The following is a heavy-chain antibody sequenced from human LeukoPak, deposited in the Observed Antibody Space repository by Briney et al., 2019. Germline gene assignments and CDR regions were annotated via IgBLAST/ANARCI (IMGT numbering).Heavy chain of an antibody. CDR1: GCSISSYY. V-gene: IGHV4-59*01. D-gene: IGHD6-19*01. Sequence: PSETLSLTCTVSGCSISSYYWSWIRQPPGKGLEWIGYIYYSGSNNYNPSLKSRLTITVDTSKNQFSLKLSSVTAADTAVYYCARDSSGWYDFGYYYGMDVWGQGTTVTVSS. CDR3: ARDSSGWYDFGYYYGMDV. CDR2: IYYSGSN. J-gene: IGHJ6*02.